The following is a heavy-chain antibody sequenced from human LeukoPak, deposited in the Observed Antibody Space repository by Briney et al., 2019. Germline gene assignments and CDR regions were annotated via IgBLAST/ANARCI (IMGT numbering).Heavy chain of an antibody. D-gene: IGHD6-19*01. CDR2: IYPGDSDT. Sequence: GESLKISCKGSGYSFTSYWKGGVRQMPGKGLGCMGIIYPGDSDTRYSPSFQGQVTISADKSISTAYLQWSSLKASDTAMYYCARHASVGYSSGVDYWGQGSLVTVSS. V-gene: IGHV5-51*01. J-gene: IGHJ4*02. CDR1: GYSFTSYW. CDR3: ARHASVGYSSGVDY.